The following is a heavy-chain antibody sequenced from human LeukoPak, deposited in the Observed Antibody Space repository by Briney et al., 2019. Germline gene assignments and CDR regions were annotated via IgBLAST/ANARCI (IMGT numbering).Heavy chain of an antibody. CDR1: GYTFTSYA. CDR2: INAGNGNT. V-gene: IGHV1-3*01. CDR3: ARLPAATETNWFDP. Sequence: ASVKVSCKASGYTFTSYAMHWVRQAPGQRLEWMGWINAGNGNTKYSQKFQGRVTITRDTSASTAYMELSSLRSEDTAVYYCARLPAATETNWFDPWGQGTLVTVSS. J-gene: IGHJ5*02. D-gene: IGHD2-2*01.